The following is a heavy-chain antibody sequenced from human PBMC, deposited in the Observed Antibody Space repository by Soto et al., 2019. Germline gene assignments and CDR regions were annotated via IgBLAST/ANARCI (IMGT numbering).Heavy chain of an antibody. J-gene: IGHJ6*02. CDR2: ISTDNGNT. V-gene: IGHV1-18*01. CDR3: AGDQGNTTFGVYSMYYYGMDV. D-gene: IGHD3-3*01. CDR1: GYTFTSSG. Sequence: ASVKVSCKASGYTFTSSGISWVRQAPGQGLEWMGWISTDNGNTKYAQHLQGRVSMTTDTSTSTAYMDLRSLRSDDTAVYYCAGDQGNTTFGVYSMYYYGMDVWGQ.